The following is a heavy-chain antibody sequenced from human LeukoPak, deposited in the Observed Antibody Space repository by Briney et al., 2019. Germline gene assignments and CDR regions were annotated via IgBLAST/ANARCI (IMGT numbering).Heavy chain of an antibody. Sequence: GGSLRLSCAASGFIFSPYAMNWVPQAPGRGLEWVSYISSTYNIYYSDSVRGRFTISRDNAKNSVYLQMNSLRDEDTAVYYCARDHNWGFDFWGQGTLVAVSS. CDR2: ISSTYNI. D-gene: IGHD7-27*01. CDR1: GFIFSPYA. CDR3: ARDHNWGFDF. V-gene: IGHV3-48*02. J-gene: IGHJ4*02.